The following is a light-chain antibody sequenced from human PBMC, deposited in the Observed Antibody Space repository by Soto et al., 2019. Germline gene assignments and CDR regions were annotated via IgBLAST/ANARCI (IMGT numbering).Light chain of an antibody. Sequence: QSVLTQRASVSGSSGQSITISCTGTSSDVGGNKHVSWYQQHPGKAPKLMIYDVTNRPSGVSDRFSASKSGNTASLTISGLQAEDEADYYCSSYTSSNTYVFGTGTKVTVL. CDR2: DVT. V-gene: IGLV2-14*03. CDR1: SSDVGGNKH. CDR3: SSYTSSNTYV. J-gene: IGLJ1*01.